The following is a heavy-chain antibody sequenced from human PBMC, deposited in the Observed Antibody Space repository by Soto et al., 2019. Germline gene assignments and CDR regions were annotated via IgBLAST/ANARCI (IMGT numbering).Heavy chain of an antibody. CDR3: TTPGPS. V-gene: IGHV3-15*07. CDR1: GFNFSDAW. CDR2: VKTKADGGTT. J-gene: IGHJ4*02. Sequence: EVQLMESGGGLVKPGGSLRLSCVASGFNFSDAWMNWVRQAPGKGLEWVGHVKTKADGGTTEYAASVKGRFIVSRDDSRNQLYRQMNSLKSEETAMYYCTTPGPSWGQGTLVVVSS.